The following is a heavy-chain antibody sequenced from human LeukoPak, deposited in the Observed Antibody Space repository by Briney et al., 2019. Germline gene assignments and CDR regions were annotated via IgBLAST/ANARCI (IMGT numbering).Heavy chain of an antibody. Sequence: SETLSLTCTLSVASISGYYWSCVRQPPGKRLEFIGYIYNSLNDYNPSLKSRVIISSDPSKNQFSLRLSSMTAADTAVYYCAILPTVWGKGTLVTVSS. CDR2: IYNSLN. J-gene: IGHJ4*02. D-gene: IGHD1-14*01. CDR3: AILPTV. CDR1: VASISGYY. V-gene: IGHV4-59*01.